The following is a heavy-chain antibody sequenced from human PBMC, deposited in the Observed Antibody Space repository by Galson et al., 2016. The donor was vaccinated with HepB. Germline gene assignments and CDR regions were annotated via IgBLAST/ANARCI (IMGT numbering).Heavy chain of an antibody. D-gene: IGHD2/OR15-2a*01. Sequence: LRLSCAASGFTFSRYAMSWVRQSPGKGLEWIGEIYYTGGTNYNPSLKNRLTISIDTSRNQFSLKLTSVTAADSAVYYCAGFQNLGQLDFWGQGTLVTVSS. CDR3: AGFQNLGQLDF. CDR1: GFTFSRYA. J-gene: IGHJ4*02. CDR2: IYYTGGT. V-gene: IGHV4-34*08.